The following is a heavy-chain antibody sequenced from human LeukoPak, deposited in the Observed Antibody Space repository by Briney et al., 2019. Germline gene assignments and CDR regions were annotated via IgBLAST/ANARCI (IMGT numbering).Heavy chain of an antibody. CDR2: IFGSGGSP. V-gene: IGHV3-23*01. D-gene: IGHD5-18*01. CDR1: GFTFGSHA. CDR3: GQTTVGYSSGQKPAWPVDY. J-gene: IGHJ4*02. Sequence: GGSLRLSCEASGFTFGSHAMYWVRQAPGKGLEWVAGIFGSGGSPHYADPVKGRFTISRDNSRNTVYMQIKSLRAEDTAVYYCGQTTVGYSSGQKPAWPVDYWGQGTLVTVSS.